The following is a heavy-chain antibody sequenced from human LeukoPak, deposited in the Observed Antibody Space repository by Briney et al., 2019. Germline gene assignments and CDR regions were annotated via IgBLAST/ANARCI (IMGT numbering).Heavy chain of an antibody. CDR1: GYSISSGYY. V-gene: IGHV4-38-2*02. J-gene: IGHJ5*02. CDR3: AREAFIGWFDP. D-gene: IGHD1-26*01. Sequence: SETLSLTCTVSGYSISSGYYWGWIRQPPGKGLEWIGYIYYSGSTNYNPSLKSRVTMSVDTSKNQFSLKLSSVTAADTAVYYCAREAFIGWFDPWGQGTLVTVSS. CDR2: IYYSGST.